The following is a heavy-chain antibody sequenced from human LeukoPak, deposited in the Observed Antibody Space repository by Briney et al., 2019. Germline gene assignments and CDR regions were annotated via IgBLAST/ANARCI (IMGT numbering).Heavy chain of an antibody. Sequence: SETLSLTCTVSGGSISSGGYYWSWIRQHPGKGLEWIGYIYYSGSTYYNPSLKSRVTISVDTSKNQFSLKLSSVTAADTAVYYCASVPAAIGDFDYWGQGTLVTVSS. CDR3: ASVPAAIGDFDY. J-gene: IGHJ4*02. CDR2: IYYSGST. CDR1: GGSISSGGYY. D-gene: IGHD2-2*02. V-gene: IGHV4-31*03.